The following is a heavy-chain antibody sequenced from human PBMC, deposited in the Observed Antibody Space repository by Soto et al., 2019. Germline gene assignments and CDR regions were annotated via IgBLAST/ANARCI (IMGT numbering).Heavy chain of an antibody. V-gene: IGHV1-24*01. CDR1: GYTLTELS. J-gene: IGHJ5*02. CDR2: FDPEDGET. CDR3: ATVRYYYGSWSYPNWFEP. Sequence: ASVKVSCKVSGYTLTELSMHWVRQAPGKGLEWMGGFDPEDGETIYAQKFQGRVTVTEDTSTDTAYMELSSLRSEDTAVYYCATVRYYYGSWSYPNWFEPWGQGPLVTVSS. D-gene: IGHD3-10*01.